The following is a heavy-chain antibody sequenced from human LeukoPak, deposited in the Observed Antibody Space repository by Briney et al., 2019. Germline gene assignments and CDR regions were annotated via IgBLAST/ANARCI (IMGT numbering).Heavy chain of an antibody. J-gene: IGHJ4*02. V-gene: IGHV3-23*01. CDR3: AKDDSSTSEDRQEIGLFDY. D-gene: IGHD6-6*01. Sequence: GGSLRLSCAASGFTFSTYAMNWVRQAPGKGLEWVAAISGSGGSTYYADSVKGRFTVSRDSSKNTLYLQMNSLRAEDTAVYYCAKDDSSTSEDRQEIGLFDYWGQGTLVSVSS. CDR2: ISGSGGST. CDR1: GFTFSTYA.